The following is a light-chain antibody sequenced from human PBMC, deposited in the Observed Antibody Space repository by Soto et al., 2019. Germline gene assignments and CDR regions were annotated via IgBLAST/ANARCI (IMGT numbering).Light chain of an antibody. J-gene: IGKJ4*01. V-gene: IGKV4-1*01. CDR3: QQYYNTPLT. CDR1: QSVLYSSNNRNY. CDR2: WAS. Sequence: DIVMTQSPDSLASSLGERVTINCNSSQSVLYSSNNRNYLAWFQQKPGQPPKLLIYWASTRESGVPDRFSGSGSGTDFTLTISGLQAEDVAVYYCQQYYNTPLTFGGGTKVDI.